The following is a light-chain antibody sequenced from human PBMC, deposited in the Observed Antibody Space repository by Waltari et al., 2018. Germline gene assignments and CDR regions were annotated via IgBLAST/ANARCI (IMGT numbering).Light chain of an antibody. V-gene: IGLV2-23*01. CDR3: CSYAGSTTFLYV. CDR2: EGT. J-gene: IGLJ1*01. CDR1: SNDLGTYNL. Sequence: QSALTQPASVSGSPGPSITISCTGSSNDLGTYNLFSWHQQHPGKAPKLMIYEGTERPSGVSNRFSGSKSGNTASLTISGLQAEDESDYYCCSYAGSTTFLYVFGTGTKVTVL.